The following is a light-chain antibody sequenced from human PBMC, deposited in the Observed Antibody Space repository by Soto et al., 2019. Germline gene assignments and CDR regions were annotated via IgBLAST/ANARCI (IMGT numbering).Light chain of an antibody. J-gene: IGKJ1*01. CDR2: KES. CDR3: QQNNSLWT. Sequence: DTQMTQSPSTLSASVGDRVTITCRASQTISNLLAWYQQKPGKAPKLLIHKESSLQSGIPSRFSASGSGTEITLTISSLQHDDFATYYWQQNNSLWTFGQGTKVEIK. CDR1: QTISNL. V-gene: IGKV1-5*03.